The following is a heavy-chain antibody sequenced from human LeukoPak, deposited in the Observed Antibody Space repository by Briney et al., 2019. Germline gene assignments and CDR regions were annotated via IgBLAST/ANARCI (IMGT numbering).Heavy chain of an antibody. D-gene: IGHD6-19*01. J-gene: IGHJ4*02. V-gene: IGHV3-23*01. CDR2: LSATVSDGGA. CDR3: AKNRGKGAVSGTGEIDY. CDR1: ASTFSNYA. Sequence: GGSLRLSCAASASTFSNYAMSWVRQAPGKGLEWVSTLSATVSDGGAYYADSVKGRFTISRDNSKNTLHLQMNSLRDEDTAMYYCAKNRGKGAVSGTGEIDYWGQGTLVTVSS.